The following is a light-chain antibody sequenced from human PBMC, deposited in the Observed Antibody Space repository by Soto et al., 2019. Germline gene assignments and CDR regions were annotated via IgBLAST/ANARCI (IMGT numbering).Light chain of an antibody. CDR1: SSNIGAGYD. CDR3: QSYDTSLRAYV. V-gene: IGLV1-40*01. J-gene: IGLJ1*01. Sequence: QSVLTQPPSVSGAPGQRVTISCTGSSSNIGAGYDLHWYQQLPGTAPKLLIYDNTNRPSGVPDRFSGSKSGTSASLAITGLQAEDEADYYCQSYDTSLRAYVFGTGTKVTAL. CDR2: DNT.